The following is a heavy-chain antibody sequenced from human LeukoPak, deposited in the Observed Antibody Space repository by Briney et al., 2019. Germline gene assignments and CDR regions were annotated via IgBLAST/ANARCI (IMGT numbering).Heavy chain of an antibody. CDR2: IHYSGTT. CDR3: ARSDRDLWYFDL. J-gene: IGHJ2*01. CDR1: AGSITSNY. V-gene: IGHV4-59*01. Sequence: SETLSLTCTVSAGSITSNYWSWIRQPPGEGLEWIGYIHYSGTTDYNPSLKSRVTISVDTSKNQFSLRLSSVTAADTAVYYCARSDRDLWYFDLWGRGTLVTVSS.